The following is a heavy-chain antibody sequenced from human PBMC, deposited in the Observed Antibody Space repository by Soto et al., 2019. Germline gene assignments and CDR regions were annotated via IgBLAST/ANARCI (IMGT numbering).Heavy chain of an antibody. CDR1: GGSVIGYY. CDR3: ARAGSGSGSYSPLNYYYYYGMDV. D-gene: IGHD3-10*01. J-gene: IGHJ6*02. CDR2: INHNRST. V-gene: IGHV4-34*01. Sequence: SETLSLTCTVYGGSVIGYYWSCFLRPPRKQLEGCVEINHNRSTNYNPSLNRRVTISVETSKTQFSLKLSSVTAEETAVYYCARAGSGSGSYSPLNYYYYYGMDVWGQGPTVTV.